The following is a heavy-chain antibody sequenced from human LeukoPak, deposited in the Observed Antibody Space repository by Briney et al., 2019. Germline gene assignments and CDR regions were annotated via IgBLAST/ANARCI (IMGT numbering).Heavy chain of an antibody. D-gene: IGHD3-3*01. CDR3: ARAGDFSFKD. CDR2: ISYDGSNK. Sequence: GGSLRLSCAASGFTFSSYAMHWVRQAPGKGLEWVAVISYDGSNKYYADSVKGRFTISRDNAENSLYLQMNSLRAEDTAVYYCARAGDFSFKDWGQGTLVTVSS. V-gene: IGHV3-30-3*01. J-gene: IGHJ4*02. CDR1: GFTFSSYA.